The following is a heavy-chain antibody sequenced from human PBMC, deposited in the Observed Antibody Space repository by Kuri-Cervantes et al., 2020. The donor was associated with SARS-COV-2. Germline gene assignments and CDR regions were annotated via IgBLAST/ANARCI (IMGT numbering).Heavy chain of an antibody. J-gene: IGHJ4*02. CDR1: GFTFSDYY. Sequence: GGSLRLSCAASGFTFSDYYMSWVRQAPGKGLEWVGRIKSKTDGGTTDYAAPVKGRFTISRDDSKNTLYLQMNSLKTEDTAVYYCTTDQVAGSYCSSTSCYEDYWGQGTLVTVSS. V-gene: IGHV3-15*01. CDR3: TTDQVAGSYCSSTSCYEDY. D-gene: IGHD2-2*01. CDR2: IKSKTDGGTT.